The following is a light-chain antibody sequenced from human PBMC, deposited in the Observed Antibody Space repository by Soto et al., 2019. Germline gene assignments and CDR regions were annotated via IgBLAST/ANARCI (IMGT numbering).Light chain of an antibody. J-gene: IGLJ2*01. CDR3: ASWDDSLGGSVV. CDR2: RNN. V-gene: IGLV1-47*01. CDR1: SSNIGTNY. Sequence: QSALTQPPSASGTPGQRVTVSCSGGSSNIGTNYVYWYKQLPGAAPTLLIYRNNQRPSGVPDRFFGSKSGTSASLAISGLRSEDEAEYYCASWDDSLGGSVVFGGGTKVTVL.